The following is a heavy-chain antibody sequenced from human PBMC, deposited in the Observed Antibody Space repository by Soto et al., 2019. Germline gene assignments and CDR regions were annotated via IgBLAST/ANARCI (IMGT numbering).Heavy chain of an antibody. Sequence: GEGLKISCRVSGYRFTSYWIGWVRQMPGKGLECMGIIYPGDSDTRYSPSFQGQVTISADKSISTAYLQWSSLKASDTGMYYCARHGSSGMDVWGQGTTVTVSS. V-gene: IGHV5-51*01. CDR3: ARHGSSGMDV. J-gene: IGHJ6*02. CDR2: IYPGDSDT. CDR1: GYRFTSYW.